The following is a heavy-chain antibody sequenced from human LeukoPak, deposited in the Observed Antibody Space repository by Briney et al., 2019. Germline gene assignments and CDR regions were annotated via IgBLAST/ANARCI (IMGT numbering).Heavy chain of an antibody. Sequence: GGSLRLSCAASGFTFSSYAMHWVRQAPGKGREWVAVISYDGSNKYYADSVKGRFTISRDNSKNTLYLQMNSLRAEDTAVYYCARDYGGNSYCDYWGQGTLVTVSS. V-gene: IGHV3-30-3*01. CDR3: ARDYGGNSYCDY. CDR2: ISYDGSNK. CDR1: GFTFSSYA. D-gene: IGHD4-23*01. J-gene: IGHJ4*02.